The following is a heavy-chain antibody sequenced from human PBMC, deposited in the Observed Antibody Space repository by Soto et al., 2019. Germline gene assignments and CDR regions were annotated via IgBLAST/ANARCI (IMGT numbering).Heavy chain of an antibody. CDR1: GFTFSSYE. J-gene: IGHJ6*02. Sequence: HPGGSLRLSCAASGFTFSSYEMNWVRQAPGKGLEWVSYISSSGSTIYYADSVKGRFTISRDNAKNSLYLQMNSLRAEDTAVYYCARDLGDTTVVTPYYYYGMDVWGQGTTVTVSS. V-gene: IGHV3-48*03. CDR3: ARDLGDTTVVTPYYYYGMDV. D-gene: IGHD4-17*01. CDR2: ISSSGSTI.